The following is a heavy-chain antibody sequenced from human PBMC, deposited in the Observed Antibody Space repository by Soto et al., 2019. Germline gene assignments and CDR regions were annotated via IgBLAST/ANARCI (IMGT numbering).Heavy chain of an antibody. Sequence: ASVKVSCKASGYTFTGYYMHWVRQAPGQGLEWMGWINPNSGGTNYAQNVQGRVTMTRDTSISTAYMELSRLRSDDTAVYYCARVPSITMVRGAIYYYGMDVWGQGTTVTVSS. CDR3: ARVPSITMVRGAIYYYGMDV. D-gene: IGHD3-10*01. CDR1: GYTFTGYY. J-gene: IGHJ6*02. V-gene: IGHV1-2*02. CDR2: INPNSGGT.